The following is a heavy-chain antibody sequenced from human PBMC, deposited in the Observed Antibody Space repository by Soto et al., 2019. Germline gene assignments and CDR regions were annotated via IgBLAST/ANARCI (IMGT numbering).Heavy chain of an antibody. CDR3: ARGNYGDGLDY. J-gene: IGHJ4*02. V-gene: IGHV3-48*02. CDR1: RFTFSSYS. D-gene: IGHD4-17*01. Sequence: EAQLVESGGGLVQPGGSLRLSCGASRFTFSSYSMNWVRQAPGKGREWVSYISRNTGIIHYADSLKGRFTISRENAKNSLYLRMNSLRDEDTAVYYCARGNYGDGLDYWGQGTLVTVSS. CDR2: ISRNTGII.